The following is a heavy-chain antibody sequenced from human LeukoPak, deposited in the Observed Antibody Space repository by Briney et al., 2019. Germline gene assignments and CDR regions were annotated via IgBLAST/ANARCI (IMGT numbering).Heavy chain of an antibody. CDR3: ARESVRNWLDP. CDR2: IVPMGDIT. D-gene: IGHD3-3*01. CDR1: GGTFSTYA. V-gene: IGHV1-69*04. J-gene: IGHJ5*02. Sequence: SVKVSCKASGGTFSTYAISWVRQAPGQGLEWMGRIVPMGDITNYAQRFQGRVTITADKFTRKAYMKLSSLRSEDTALYYCARESVRNWLDPWGQGTLVTVAS.